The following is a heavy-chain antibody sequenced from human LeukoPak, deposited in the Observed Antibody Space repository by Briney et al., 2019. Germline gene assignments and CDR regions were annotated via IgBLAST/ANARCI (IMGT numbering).Heavy chain of an antibody. CDR3: ARGVFHDYGDYDY. D-gene: IGHD4-17*01. CDR2: MNPNSGNT. Sequence: ASVKVSCKASGYTFTSYDINWVRQATGQGLGWMGWMNPNSGNTGYAQKFQGRVTITRNTSISTAYMELSSLRSEDTAVYYCARGVFHDYGDYDYWGQGTLVTVSS. J-gene: IGHJ4*02. V-gene: IGHV1-8*03. CDR1: GYTFTSYD.